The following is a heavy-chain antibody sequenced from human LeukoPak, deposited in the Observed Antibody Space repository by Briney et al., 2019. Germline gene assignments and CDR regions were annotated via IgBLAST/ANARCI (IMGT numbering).Heavy chain of an antibody. Sequence: ASVKVSCTASGYTFVTYGINWVRQAPGQGLEWMGWISAYNGNKKYAQKFQGRVTMTTDTCTSTAYMELRSLRSDDTAVYYCARDYDILTGSHYWGQGTLVIVSS. J-gene: IGHJ4*02. D-gene: IGHD3-9*01. CDR3: ARDYDILTGSHY. CDR1: GYTFVTYG. V-gene: IGHV1-18*01. CDR2: ISAYNGNK.